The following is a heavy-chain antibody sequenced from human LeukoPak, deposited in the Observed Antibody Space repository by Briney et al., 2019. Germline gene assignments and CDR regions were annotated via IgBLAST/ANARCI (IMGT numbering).Heavy chain of an antibody. Sequence: PSETLSLTCTVSGDXISSSSYYWGWIRQPPGKGLEWIGSIYYSGSTYYNPSLKSRVTISVDTSKNQFSLKLSSVTAADTAVYYCARRVVRGVINYWGQGTLVTVSS. D-gene: IGHD3-10*01. CDR1: GDXISSSSYY. J-gene: IGHJ4*02. V-gene: IGHV4-39*01. CDR3: ARRVVRGVINY. CDR2: IYYSGST.